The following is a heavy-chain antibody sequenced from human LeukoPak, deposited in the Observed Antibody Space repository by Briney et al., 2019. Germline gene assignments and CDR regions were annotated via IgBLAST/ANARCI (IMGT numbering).Heavy chain of an antibody. Sequence: SQTLSLTCAISRDSVSSNSAAWNWIRQSPSRGLEWLGRTYYRSKWYNDYAVSVKSRIAINPDTSKNQFSLQLNSVTPEDTAVYFCARTSYYDSSGSYRDAFDIWGQGTVVSVSS. V-gene: IGHV6-1*01. CDR3: ARTSYYDSSGSYRDAFDI. D-gene: IGHD3-22*01. CDR1: RDSVSSNSAA. J-gene: IGHJ3*02. CDR2: TYYRSKWYN.